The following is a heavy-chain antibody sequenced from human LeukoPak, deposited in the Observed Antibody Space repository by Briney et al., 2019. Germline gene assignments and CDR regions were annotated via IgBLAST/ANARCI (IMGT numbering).Heavy chain of an antibody. CDR3: ARGPGTRLVGAFDI. CDR2: IYYSGST. J-gene: IGHJ3*02. V-gene: IGHV4-39*07. Sequence: SETLSLTCTVSGGSISSSSYYWGWIRQPPGKGLEWIGSIYYSGSTYYNPSLKSRVTISVDTSKNQFSLKLSSVTAADTAVYYCARGPGTRLVGAFDIWGQGTMVTVSS. CDR1: GGSISSSSYY. D-gene: IGHD1-7*01.